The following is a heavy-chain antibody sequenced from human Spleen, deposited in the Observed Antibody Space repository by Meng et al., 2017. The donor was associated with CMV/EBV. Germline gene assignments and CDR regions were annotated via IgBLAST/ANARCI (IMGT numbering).Heavy chain of an antibody. V-gene: IGHV3-74*01. CDR1: GFTFSNYW. CDR3: ARDPNYYDY. J-gene: IGHJ4*02. Sequence: GESLKISCAASGFTFSNYWMHWVRQAPGKGLVWVSRINSDGSSTNYADSVKGRFTISRDNAKNSLYLQMNSLRVEDTAVYYCARDPNYYDYWGQGTLVTVSS. CDR2: INSDGSST.